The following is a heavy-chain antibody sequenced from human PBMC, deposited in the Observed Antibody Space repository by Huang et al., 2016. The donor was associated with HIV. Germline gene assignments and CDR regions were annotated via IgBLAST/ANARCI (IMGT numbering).Heavy chain of an antibody. V-gene: IGHV1-24*01. CDR2: FDPEHGET. J-gene: IGHJ3*02. CDR3: AAGYDTYYDI. Sequence: QVQLVQSGAEVKKPGASVKVSCKVSGYTLTELSIHWVRQAPGKGLEGMGGFDPEHGETIYAQNFQGRVTMTEDTSTDTAYMELHSLRPEDTAVYYCAAGYDTYYDIWGQGTMVIASS. D-gene: IGHD2-21*01. CDR1: GYTLTELS.